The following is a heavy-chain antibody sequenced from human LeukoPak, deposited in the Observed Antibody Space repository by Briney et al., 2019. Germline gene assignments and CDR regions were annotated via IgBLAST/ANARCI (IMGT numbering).Heavy chain of an antibody. CDR2: IYTSGST. Sequence: SETLSLTCTVSGGSISSGSYYWSWIRQPAGKGLEWIGRIYTSGSTNYNPSLKSRVTISVDTSKNQFSLKLSSVTAADTAVYYCARDPLLCGGDCSTTGLDYWGQGTLVTVSS. V-gene: IGHV4-61*02. CDR1: GGSISSGSYY. J-gene: IGHJ4*02. CDR3: ARDPLLCGGDCSTTGLDY. D-gene: IGHD2-21*01.